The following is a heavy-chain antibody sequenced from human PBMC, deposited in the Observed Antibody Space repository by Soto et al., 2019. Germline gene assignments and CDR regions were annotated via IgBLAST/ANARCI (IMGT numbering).Heavy chain of an antibody. CDR1: GFTFSSYA. CDR3: AKANYDILTGRYYYYYYGMDV. J-gene: IGHJ6*02. CDR2: ISGSGGST. D-gene: IGHD3-9*01. V-gene: IGHV3-23*01. Sequence: PGGSLRLSCAASGFTFSSYAMHWVRQAPGKGLEWVSAISGSGGSTYYADSVKGRFTISRDNAKNSFYLQMNSLRGEDTAVYYCAKANYDILTGRYYYYYYGMDVWGQGTTVTVSS.